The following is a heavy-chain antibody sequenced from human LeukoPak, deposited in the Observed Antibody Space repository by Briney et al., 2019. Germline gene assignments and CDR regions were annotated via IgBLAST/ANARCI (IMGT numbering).Heavy chain of an antibody. D-gene: IGHD5-18*01. CDR3: ARVGYRYVINDWSRTGLGAYPTKYYYHMDV. CDR1: GGSFSDYY. CDR2: INPSGST. Sequence: SETLSLTCAVYGGSFSDYYWSWIRQPPGKGPEWLGEINPSGSTNYSPSLKSRVTISVDTSKNQFSLKLSSVAAADTAVYFCARVGYRYVINDWSRTGLGAYPTKYYYHMDVGDKGTTVTVSS. J-gene: IGHJ6*03. V-gene: IGHV4-34*01.